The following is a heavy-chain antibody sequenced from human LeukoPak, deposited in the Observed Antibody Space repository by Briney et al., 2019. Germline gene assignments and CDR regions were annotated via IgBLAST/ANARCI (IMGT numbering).Heavy chain of an antibody. CDR3: ARTLVAAPGSKGGP. V-gene: IGHV3-21*05. CDR1: GFTFSSYR. CDR2: ISGSSTYT. D-gene: IGHD6-13*01. Sequence: GGSLRLSCAASGFTFSSYRMNWVRQAPGKGLEWLSYISGSSTYTDYADSVKGRFTISRDNAKDSLYLQMNSLRVEDTAVYYCARTLVAAPGSKGGPWGQGTLVTVSS. J-gene: IGHJ5*02.